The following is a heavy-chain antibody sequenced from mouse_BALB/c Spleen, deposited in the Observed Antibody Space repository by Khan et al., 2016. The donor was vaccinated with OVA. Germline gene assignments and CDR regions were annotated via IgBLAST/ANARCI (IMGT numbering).Heavy chain of an antibody. V-gene: IGHV2-9*02. Sequence: QVQLKESGPGLVAPSQSLSITCTVSGFSLTSYGVHWVRQPPGKGLEWLGVIWAGGSTNSNSALMSRLSISTANSKGQVFLKINSLQTEDTSMYYCARLEDIWGQGTTLTVSS. CDR2: IWAGGST. J-gene: IGHJ2*01. D-gene: IGHD1-3*01. CDR3: ARLEDI. CDR1: GFSLTSYG.